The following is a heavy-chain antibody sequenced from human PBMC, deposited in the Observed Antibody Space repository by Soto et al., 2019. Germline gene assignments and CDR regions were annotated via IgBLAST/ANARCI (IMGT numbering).Heavy chain of an antibody. CDR2: INHSGST. D-gene: IGHD3-22*01. V-gene: IGHV4-34*01. J-gene: IGHJ4*02. CDR3: ARVPDSGGTADTSDY. CDR1: GGSFSGYY. Sequence: QVQLQQWGAGLLKPSETLSLTCAVYGGSFSGYYWSWIRQPPGKGLEWIGEINHSGSTNYNPSLKSRATISVDTSKNQFSLKLSSVTAADTAVYYCARVPDSGGTADTSDYWGQGTLVTVSS.